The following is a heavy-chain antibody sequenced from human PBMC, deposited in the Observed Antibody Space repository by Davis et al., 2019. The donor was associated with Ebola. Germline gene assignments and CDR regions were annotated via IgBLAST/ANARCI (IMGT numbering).Heavy chain of an antibody. J-gene: IGHJ6*02. CDR1: GFTFSDYW. CDR3: TRGHYGMDV. Sequence: PGGSLRLSCAASGFTFSDYWMTWVRQAPGKGLEWVASIRTHGSEKYYVDSVKGRFSVSRDNTKKSLYLQMDSLRAEDTAIYYCTRGHYGMDVWGQGTTVTVSS. CDR2: IRTHGSEK. V-gene: IGHV3-7*03.